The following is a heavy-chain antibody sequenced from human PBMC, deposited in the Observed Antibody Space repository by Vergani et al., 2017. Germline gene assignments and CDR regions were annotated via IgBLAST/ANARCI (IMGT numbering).Heavy chain of an antibody. V-gene: IGHV1-2*02. D-gene: IGHD5-24*01. J-gene: IGHJ6*03. CDR2: INPNSGGT. CDR1: GYTFTGYY. Sequence: QVQLVQSGAEVKKPGASVKVSCKASGYTFTGYYMHWVRQAPGQGLEWMGWINPNSGGTNYAQKFQGRVTMTRDTSISTAYMELSRLRSDDTAVYYCARDVGGMAMGFRYYYYMDVWGKGTTVTVSS. CDR3: ARDVGGMAMGFRYYYYMDV.